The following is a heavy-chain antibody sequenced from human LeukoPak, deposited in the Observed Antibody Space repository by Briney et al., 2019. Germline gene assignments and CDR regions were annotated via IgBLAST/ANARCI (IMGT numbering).Heavy chain of an antibody. D-gene: IGHD3-22*01. CDR3: ARDRTAYYYDSSGFDP. Sequence: GASVKVSCKASGYTLTGYYIHWVRQAPGQGLEWMGQINPGSGATDYAQKFQGRVTVTRDMSISTAYMELSRLTSDDTAVYYCARDRTAYYYDSSGFDPWGQGTLVTVSS. V-gene: IGHV1-2*06. J-gene: IGHJ5*02. CDR1: GYTLTGYY. CDR2: INPGSGAT.